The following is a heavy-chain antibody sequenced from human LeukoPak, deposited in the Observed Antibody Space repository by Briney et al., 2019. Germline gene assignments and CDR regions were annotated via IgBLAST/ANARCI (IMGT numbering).Heavy chain of an antibody. J-gene: IGHJ4*02. Sequence: GGSLRLSCAASGFTFSSYGMHWVRQAPGKGLEWVAVISYDGSNKYYADSVKGRFTISRDNSKNTLYLQMNSLRAEDTAVYYCAKSFSMGATIMNPELDYWGQGTLVTVSS. V-gene: IGHV3-30*18. CDR3: AKSFSMGATIMNPELDY. CDR1: GFTFSSYG. D-gene: IGHD1-26*01. CDR2: ISYDGSNK.